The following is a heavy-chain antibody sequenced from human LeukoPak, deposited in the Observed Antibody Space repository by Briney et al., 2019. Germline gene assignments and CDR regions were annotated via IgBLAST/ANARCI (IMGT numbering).Heavy chain of an antibody. CDR3: SRGSGWSAVFDY. CDR1: GGSFSGYY. CDR2: ISGSGGST. J-gene: IGHJ4*02. V-gene: IGHV3-23*01. D-gene: IGHD6-19*01. Sequence: PSETLSLTCAVYGGSFSGYYWSWVRQAPGKGLEWVSAISGSGGSTYYADSVKGRFTISRDNSKNTLYLQMNSLRAEDTAVYYCSRGSGWSAVFDYWGQGTLVTVSS.